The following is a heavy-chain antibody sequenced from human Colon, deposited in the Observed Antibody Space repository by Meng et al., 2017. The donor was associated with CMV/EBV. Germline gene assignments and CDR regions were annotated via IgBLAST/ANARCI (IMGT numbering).Heavy chain of an antibody. D-gene: IGHD6-13*01. CDR1: GYTFSKSY. Sequence: QVHLVQSGAEVRKPGASVRVSCKASGYTFSKSYIYWVRPAPGQGPEWMGIINPTGDSTTLAQKFQGRVTVTRDTSTNTVYMELSSLRSDDTAVYYCASQAATHTYFDFWGHGTLVTVSS. CDR2: INPTGDST. J-gene: IGHJ4*01. CDR3: ASQAATHTYFDF. V-gene: IGHV1-46*01.